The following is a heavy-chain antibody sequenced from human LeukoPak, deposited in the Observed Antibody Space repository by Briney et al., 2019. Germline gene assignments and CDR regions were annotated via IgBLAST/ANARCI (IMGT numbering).Heavy chain of an antibody. Sequence: GGCLRLSCATSGFIFSDYAMTWVRQAPGKGLEWVSDISGDGGKTYSADSVKGRFTISRDSSKNMLYLQMNSLRADDTAVYYCARAPRGFQWFVEYWGQGTLVTVYS. J-gene: IGHJ4*02. CDR2: ISGDGGKT. CDR3: ARAPRGFQWFVEY. D-gene: IGHD3-22*01. CDR1: GFIFSDYA. V-gene: IGHV3-23*01.